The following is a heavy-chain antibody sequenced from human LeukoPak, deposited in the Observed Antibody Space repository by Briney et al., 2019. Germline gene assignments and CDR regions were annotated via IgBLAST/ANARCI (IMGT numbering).Heavy chain of an antibody. CDR1: GYSLSSGYY. D-gene: IGHD1-26*01. V-gene: IGHV4-38-2*01. CDR2: IYHSGST. J-gene: IGHJ4*02. Sequence: PSETLSLTRAVSGYSLSSGYYWGWIRQPPGKGLEWIGSIYHSGSTYYNPSLKSRVTISVDTSKNQFSLKLSSVTAADTAVYYCARGGSYRGPYFDYWGQGTLVTVSS. CDR3: ARGGSYRGPYFDY.